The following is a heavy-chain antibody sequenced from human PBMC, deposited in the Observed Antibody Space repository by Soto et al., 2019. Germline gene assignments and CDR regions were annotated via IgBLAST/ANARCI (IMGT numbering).Heavy chain of an antibody. CDR1: GYTLTSYY. Sequence: VASVKVSCKASGYTLTSYYLHWVLQAPGQGPEWMGIINPSGGITNDAQKFQDRVTMTSDTSTSTVYMELSSLRSEDTAVYYCARGISTTRYYYYYGMDVWGQGTTVTVSS. CDR2: INPSGGIT. V-gene: IGHV1-46*01. D-gene: IGHD2-2*01. CDR3: ARGISTTRYYYYYGMDV. J-gene: IGHJ6*02.